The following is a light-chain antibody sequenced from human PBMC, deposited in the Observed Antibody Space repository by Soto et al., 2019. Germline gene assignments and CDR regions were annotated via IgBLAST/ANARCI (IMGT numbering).Light chain of an antibody. J-gene: IGKJ4*01. V-gene: IGKV3-20*01. CDR2: DAS. CDR3: QQYENSLPLT. CDR1: QSVSSGY. Sequence: ERVLTRAPGTLCVSPWEIATLCCMSIQSVSSGYLAWYQQKAVQAPRLIIYDASSRATGIPDRFSGSGSGTDFTLTISRLEPEDFAVSHCQQYENSLPLTFGGGTKLDIK.